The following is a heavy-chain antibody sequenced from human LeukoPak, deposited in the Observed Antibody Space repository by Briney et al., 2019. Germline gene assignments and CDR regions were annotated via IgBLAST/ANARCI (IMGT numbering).Heavy chain of an antibody. D-gene: IGHD1-14*01. Sequence: GGSLGLSCAASGFTFSRSGMHWVRQAPGKGLEWVAFIRYDGSNKYYADSVKGRFTISRDNAKNTLYLQMNSLRAEDTAVYYCAKDTTPPKAGLDPWGQGTLVTVSS. CDR3: AKDTTPPKAGLDP. V-gene: IGHV3-30*02. CDR1: GFTFSRSG. CDR2: IRYDGSNK. J-gene: IGHJ5*02.